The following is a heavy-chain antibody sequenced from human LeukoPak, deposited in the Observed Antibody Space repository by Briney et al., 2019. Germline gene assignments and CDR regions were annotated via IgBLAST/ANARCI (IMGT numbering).Heavy chain of an antibody. J-gene: IGHJ3*02. D-gene: IGHD6-13*01. V-gene: IGHV4-34*01. Sequence: SETLSLTCAVYGGSFSGYYWSWIRQPLGKGLEWIGEINHSGSTNYNPSLKSRVTISVDTSKNQFSLKLSSVTAADTAVYYCARGELVRGAFDIWGQGTMVTVSS. CDR2: INHSGST. CDR1: GGSFSGYY. CDR3: ARGELVRGAFDI.